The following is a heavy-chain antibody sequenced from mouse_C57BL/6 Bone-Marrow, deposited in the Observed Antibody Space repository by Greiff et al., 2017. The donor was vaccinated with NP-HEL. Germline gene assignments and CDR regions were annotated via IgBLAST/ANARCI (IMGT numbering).Heavy chain of an antibody. V-gene: IGHV5-4*01. CDR3: AREGEASFAY. CDR2: ISDGGSYT. CDR1: GFTFSSYA. Sequence: EVKLMESGGGLVKPGGSLKLSCAPSGFTFSSYAMSWVRQTPEKRLEWVATISDGGSYTYYPDNVKGRFTISRDNAKNNLYLQMSHLKSEDTAMYYCAREGEASFAYWGQGTLVTVSA. D-gene: IGHD3-2*02. J-gene: IGHJ3*01.